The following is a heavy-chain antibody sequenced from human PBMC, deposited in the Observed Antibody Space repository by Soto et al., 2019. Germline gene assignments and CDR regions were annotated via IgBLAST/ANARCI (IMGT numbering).Heavy chain of an antibody. J-gene: IGHJ5*02. Sequence: SVKVSCKASGGTFSSYAISWVRQAPGQGLEWMGGIIPIFGTANYAQKFQGRVTITADESTSTAYMELSSLRSEDTAVYYCARGNYYDFWSGYYTGMTWFDPWGQGTLVTVSS. CDR2: IIPIFGTA. D-gene: IGHD3-3*01. V-gene: IGHV1-69*13. CDR1: GGTFSSYA. CDR3: ARGNYYDFWSGYYTGMTWFDP.